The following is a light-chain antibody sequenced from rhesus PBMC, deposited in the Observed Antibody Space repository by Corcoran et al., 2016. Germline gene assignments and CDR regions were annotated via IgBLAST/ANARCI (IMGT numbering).Light chain of an antibody. V-gene: IGKV1-22*01. J-gene: IGKJ3*01. CDR3: QHSYTIPFT. CDR2: KAS. Sequence: DIQMTQSPSSLSASVGDTVTITCRASQSISSWLAWYQQQPGKAPKLLIYKASTLQSGVPSRFRGSGAGTDFTLTISSLQSEEFATYYCQHSYTIPFTFGPGTKLDIK. CDR1: QSISSW.